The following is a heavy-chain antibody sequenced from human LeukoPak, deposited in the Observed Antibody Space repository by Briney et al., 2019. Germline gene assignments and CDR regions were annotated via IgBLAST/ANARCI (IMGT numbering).Heavy chain of an antibody. CDR1: GFTFSDYY. CDR3: ARGKLSMRATGDFDY. J-gene: IGHJ4*02. V-gene: IGHV3-11*01. CDR2: ISSSGSTI. Sequence: GGSLRLSCAASGFTFSDYYMSWIRQAPVKGLEWVSYISSSGSTIYYADSVKGRFTISRDNAKNSLYLQMNSLRAEDTAVYYCARGKLSMRATGDFDYWGQGTLVTVSS. D-gene: IGHD5-12*01.